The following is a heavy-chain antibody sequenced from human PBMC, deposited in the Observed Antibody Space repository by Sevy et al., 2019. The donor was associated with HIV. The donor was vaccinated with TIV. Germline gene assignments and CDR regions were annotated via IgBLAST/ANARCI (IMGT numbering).Heavy chain of an antibody. J-gene: IGHJ6*02. CDR1: GFTFDDYA. Sequence: GGSLRLSCAASGFTFDDYAMHWVRQAPGKGLEWVSGISWNSGSIGYADSVKGRFTISRDNAKNSLYLQMNSLRAEDTALYYCAISQDIWRGPSYYYYGMDVWGQGTTVTVSS. CDR2: ISWNSGSI. CDR3: AISQDIWRGPSYYYYGMDV. V-gene: IGHV3-9*01. D-gene: IGHD2-15*01.